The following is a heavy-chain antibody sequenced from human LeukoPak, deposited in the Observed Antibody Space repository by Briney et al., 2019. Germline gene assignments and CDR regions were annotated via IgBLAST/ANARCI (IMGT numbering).Heavy chain of an antibody. J-gene: IGHJ3*02. CDR2: INPNSGGT. Sequence: ASVKVSCKASGYTFTGYYMHWVRQAPGQGLEWMGWINPNSGGTNYAQKLQGRVTMTRDTSISSAYMELSRLRSDDTAVYYCARDLRSSSPEAFDIWGQGTMVTVSS. CDR1: GYTFTGYY. CDR3: ARDLRSSSPEAFDI. V-gene: IGHV1-2*02. D-gene: IGHD6-6*01.